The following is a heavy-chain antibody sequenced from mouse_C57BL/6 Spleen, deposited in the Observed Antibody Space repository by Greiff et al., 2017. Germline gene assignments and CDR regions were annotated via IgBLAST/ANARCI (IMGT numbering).Heavy chain of an antibody. CDR3: ARVAYGTLYWYFDD. V-gene: IGHV3-6*01. D-gene: IGHD1-1*01. CDR2: IGYDGSN. CDR1: GYSITSGYY. Sequence: ESGPGLVKPSQSLSLTCSVTGYSITSGYYWNWIRQSPGNQLEWMGYIGYDGSNNYNPSIKNRISITRDTSKNQFFLKLNSMTTEDAAKYYGARVAYGTLYWYFDDWGKGTTVTVSS. J-gene: IGHJ1*03.